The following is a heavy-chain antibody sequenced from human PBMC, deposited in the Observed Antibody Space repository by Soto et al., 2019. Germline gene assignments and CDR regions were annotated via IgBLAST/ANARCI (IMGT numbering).Heavy chain of an antibody. D-gene: IGHD4-17*01. CDR3: ARRGDYGDYTYFDY. CDR2: IYYSGST. Sequence: SETLSLTCTVSGGSISSSSYYWGWIRQPPGKGLEWIGSIYYSGSTYYNPSLKSRVTISVDTSKNQFSLKLSSVTAADTAVYYCARRGDYGDYTYFDYWGQGTLVTVSS. J-gene: IGHJ4*02. CDR1: GGSISSSSYY. V-gene: IGHV4-39*01.